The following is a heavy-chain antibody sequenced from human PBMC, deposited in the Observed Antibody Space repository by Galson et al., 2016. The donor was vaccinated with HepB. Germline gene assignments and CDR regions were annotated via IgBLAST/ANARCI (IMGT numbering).Heavy chain of an antibody. Sequence: SLRLSCAATGFTFNTHAMAWVRQAPGKGLEWVSGFSGRGDSTYYADSVKGRFTISRDNSKSTLYLQMSSLRVEDTALYYCVADHGGLDCFDFWGQGTMVTVSS. J-gene: IGHJ3*01. CDR3: VADHGGLDCFDF. D-gene: IGHD4-23*01. CDR2: FSGRGDST. CDR1: GFTFNTHA. V-gene: IGHV3-23*01.